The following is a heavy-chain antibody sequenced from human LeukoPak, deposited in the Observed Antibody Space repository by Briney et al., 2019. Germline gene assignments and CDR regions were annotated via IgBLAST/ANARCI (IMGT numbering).Heavy chain of an antibody. J-gene: IGHJ5*02. CDR3: ARSIAARRWFDP. Sequence: ASVKVSCKASGYTFTDYYIHWVRQAPGQGLEWMGWINPNSGVTNYAQKFQGRVTMTRDTSINTAYMELSRLRSDDTAVYYCARSIAARRWFDPWGQGTLVTVSS. D-gene: IGHD6-6*01. CDR1: GYTFTDYY. V-gene: IGHV1-2*02. CDR2: INPNSGVT.